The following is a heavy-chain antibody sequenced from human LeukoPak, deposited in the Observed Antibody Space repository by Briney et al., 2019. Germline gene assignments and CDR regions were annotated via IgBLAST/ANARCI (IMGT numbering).Heavy chain of an antibody. D-gene: IGHD3-3*01. Sequence: ASVKVSCKASGYTFTSYVIHWVRQAPGQRLEWMGWINAGNGNTKYSQEFQDRVTITRDTSASTAYMELSSLRSEDMAVYYCARARYETRIWPKSRYDYYHYMDVWGKGTTVTVSS. J-gene: IGHJ6*03. CDR1: GYTFTSYV. CDR3: ARARYETRIWPKSRYDYYHYMDV. CDR2: INAGNGNT. V-gene: IGHV1-3*03.